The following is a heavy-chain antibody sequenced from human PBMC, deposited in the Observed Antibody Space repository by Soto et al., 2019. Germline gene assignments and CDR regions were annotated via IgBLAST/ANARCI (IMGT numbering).Heavy chain of an antibody. J-gene: IGHJ4*02. V-gene: IGHV1-18*01. CDR2: ISAYNGDT. CDR1: GYTFRNYA. D-gene: IGHD3-9*01. Sequence: ASVKVSCKASGYTFRNYAISWVRRAPGQGLEWMGWISAYNGDTNYAQSFQSRVTMTTDTSTNTAYMELRSLRSDDTAVYYCAREEGILTGYYSTKGFSAFWGQGTLVTVSS. CDR3: AREEGILTGYYSTKGFSAF.